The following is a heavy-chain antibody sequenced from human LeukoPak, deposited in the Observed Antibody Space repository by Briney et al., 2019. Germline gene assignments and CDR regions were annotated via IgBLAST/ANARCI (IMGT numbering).Heavy chain of an antibody. CDR3: ARAPSITIFGVVIAADYYYYMDV. CDR1: GGTFSSYA. V-gene: IGHV1-18*01. J-gene: IGHJ6*03. D-gene: IGHD3-3*01. CDR2: ISAYNGNT. Sequence: ASVKVSCKASGGTFSSYAISWVRQAPGQGLEWMGWISAYNGNTNYAQKLQGRVTMTTDTSTSTAYMELSSLRSEDTAVYYCARAPSITIFGVVIAADYYYYMDVWGKGTTVTVSS.